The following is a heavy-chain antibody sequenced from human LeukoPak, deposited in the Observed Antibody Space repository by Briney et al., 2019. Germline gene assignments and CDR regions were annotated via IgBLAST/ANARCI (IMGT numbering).Heavy chain of an antibody. Sequence: ASVKVCCKASGGTFSSYAISWVRQAPGQGLEWMGRIIPIFGTANYAQKFQGRVTITADKSTSTAYMELSSLRSEDTAVYYCARDDKTYYYDSSGYYDYWGQGTLVTISS. CDR3: ARDDKTYYYDSSGYYDY. V-gene: IGHV1-69*06. D-gene: IGHD3-22*01. J-gene: IGHJ4*02. CDR1: GGTFSSYA. CDR2: IIPIFGTA.